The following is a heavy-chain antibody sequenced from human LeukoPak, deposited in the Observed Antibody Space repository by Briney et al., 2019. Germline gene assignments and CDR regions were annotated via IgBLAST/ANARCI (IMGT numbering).Heavy chain of an antibody. Sequence: ASVKVSCKASGYTFTSYDINWVRQATGQGLEWMGWMNPNSGNTGYAQKFQGRVTMTRNTSISTAYMELSSLRSEDTAVYYCARDTAMAKEAFDIWGQGTMVTVSS. V-gene: IGHV1-8*01. D-gene: IGHD5-18*01. CDR2: MNPNSGNT. J-gene: IGHJ3*02. CDR1: GYTFTSYD. CDR3: ARDTAMAKEAFDI.